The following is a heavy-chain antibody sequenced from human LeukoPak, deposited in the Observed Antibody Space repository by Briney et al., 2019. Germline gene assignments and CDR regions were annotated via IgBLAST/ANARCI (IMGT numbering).Heavy chain of an antibody. V-gene: IGHV4-31*03. J-gene: IGHJ6*02. CDR1: GGSISSGGYY. D-gene: IGHD4-23*01. CDR2: IYYSGST. Sequence: SQTLSLTCTVSGGSISSGGYYWSWIRQHPGKGLEWIGYIYYSGSTYYNPSLKSRVTISVDTSKNQFSLQLSSVTAADTAVYYWARDTRGNPPYYCYGMDVWGQGTTVTVSS. CDR3: ARDTRGNPPYYCYGMDV.